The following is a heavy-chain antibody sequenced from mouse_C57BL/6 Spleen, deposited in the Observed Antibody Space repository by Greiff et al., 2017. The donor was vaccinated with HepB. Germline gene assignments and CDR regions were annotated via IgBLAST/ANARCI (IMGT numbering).Heavy chain of an antibody. J-gene: IGHJ4*01. Sequence: VQLQQSVAELVRPGASVKLSCTASGFNIKNTYMHWVKQRPEQGLEWIGRIDPANGNTKYAPKFQGKATITADTSSNTAYLQLSTLTSEDTAIYYCARKPHYYGSSPLSMDYWGQGTSVTVSS. CDR3: ARKPHYYGSSPLSMDY. CDR1: GFNIKNTY. D-gene: IGHD1-1*01. CDR2: IDPANGNT. V-gene: IGHV14-3*01.